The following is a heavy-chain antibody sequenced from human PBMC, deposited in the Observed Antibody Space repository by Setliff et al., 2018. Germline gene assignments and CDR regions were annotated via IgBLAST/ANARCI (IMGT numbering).Heavy chain of an antibody. CDR3: ARGSRCGTIVYRGVYYLDG. J-gene: IGHJ6*03. CDR1: GYTFSTYA. CDR2: INTNTGNP. Sequence: ASVKVSCKGSGYTFSTYAIIWMRQAPGQGLEWMGWINTNTGNPSYAQGFTGRFVFSLDTSVSTAYLQISSLKAEDTAIYYCARGSRCGTIVYRGVYYLDGWGKGTTVTVAS. V-gene: IGHV7-4-1*02. D-gene: IGHD5-18*01.